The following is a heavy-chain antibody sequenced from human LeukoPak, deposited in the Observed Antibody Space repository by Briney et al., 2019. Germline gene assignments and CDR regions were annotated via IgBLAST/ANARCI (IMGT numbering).Heavy chain of an antibody. V-gene: IGHV3-23*01. CDR1: GFTFSSYA. CDR3: AKSTSVVVAASAY. Sequence: GGSLRLSCAASGFTFSSYALSWVRQAPGKGLEWVSAISGSGGSTYYADSVKGRFTISRDNSKNTLYLQMNSLRAEDTAVYYCAKSTSVVVAASAYWGQGTLVTVSS. CDR2: ISGSGGST. D-gene: IGHD2-15*01. J-gene: IGHJ4*02.